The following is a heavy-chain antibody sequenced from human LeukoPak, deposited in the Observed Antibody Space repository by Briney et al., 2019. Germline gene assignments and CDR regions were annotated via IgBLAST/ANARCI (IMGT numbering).Heavy chain of an antibody. J-gene: IGHJ5*02. CDR3: ARQSGSSSSRIIWFDP. Sequence: GESPKISCQGSGYSFTNYWIGWVRQLPGKGLEWMGIIYPGDSDTRYSPSFQGQVTISADKSISTAYLQWSSLKASDTAMYYCARQSGSSSSRIIWFDPWGQGTLVTVSS. D-gene: IGHD6-6*01. CDR1: GYSFTNYW. V-gene: IGHV5-51*01. CDR2: IYPGDSDT.